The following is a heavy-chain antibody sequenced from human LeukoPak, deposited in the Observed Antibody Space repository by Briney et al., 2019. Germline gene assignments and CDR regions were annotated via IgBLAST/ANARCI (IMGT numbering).Heavy chain of an antibody. J-gene: IGHJ4*02. CDR3: AKSANDYCSGTSCYKFDY. CDR2: ISSSSSTI. CDR1: GFTFSSYR. Sequence: GGSLRLSCAASGFTFSSYRMNWVRQAPGKGLEWVSYISSSSSTIYYADSVKGRFTISRDNAKNSLYLQMNSLRADDTALYYCAKSANDYCSGTSCYKFDYWGQGTLVAVSS. V-gene: IGHV3-48*01. D-gene: IGHD2-2*02.